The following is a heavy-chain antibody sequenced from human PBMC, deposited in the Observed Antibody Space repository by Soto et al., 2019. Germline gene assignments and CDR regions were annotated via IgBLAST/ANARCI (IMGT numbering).Heavy chain of an antibody. CDR2: INHSGST. J-gene: IGHJ6*03. V-gene: IGHV4-34*01. Sequence: QVQLQQWGAGLLKPSETLSLICAVYGGSFSGYYWSWIRQPPGKGLEWIGEINHSGSTNYNPSLKSRVTISVDTSKNQFSLKLSSVTAADTAVYYCARGLGAYYYGSGSYYLNYYYYMDVWGKGTTVTVSS. CDR1: GGSFSGYY. CDR3: ARGLGAYYYGSGSYYLNYYYYMDV. D-gene: IGHD3-10*01.